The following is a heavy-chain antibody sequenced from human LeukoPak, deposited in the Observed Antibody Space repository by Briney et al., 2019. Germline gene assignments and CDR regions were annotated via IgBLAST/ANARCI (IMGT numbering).Heavy chain of an antibody. V-gene: IGHV3-48*02. CDR3: ARDILTKQAYSGYDN. Sequence: GGSLRLSCAASGFTFSSYSRNWVRQAPGKGLECVSYICSSSNTIYYADSVKGRFTISRDNATNSLYLQMNSLRDEDTAVYYCARDILTKQAYSGYDNWGQGTLVTVSS. D-gene: IGHD5-12*01. J-gene: IGHJ4*02. CDR1: GFTFSSYS. CDR2: ICSSSNTI.